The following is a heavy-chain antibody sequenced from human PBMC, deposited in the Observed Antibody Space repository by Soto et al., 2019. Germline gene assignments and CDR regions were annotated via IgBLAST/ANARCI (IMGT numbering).Heavy chain of an antibody. Sequence: ASVKVSCKASGYTFTSYDINWVRQATGQGLEWMGWMNPNSGNTGYAQKFQGRVTMTRNTSISTAYMELSSLRSEDTAVYYCARNGMEGNWFDPWGQGTQVTVSS. D-gene: IGHD2-8*01. CDR1: GYTFTSYD. J-gene: IGHJ5*02. CDR3: ARNGMEGNWFDP. CDR2: MNPNSGNT. V-gene: IGHV1-8*01.